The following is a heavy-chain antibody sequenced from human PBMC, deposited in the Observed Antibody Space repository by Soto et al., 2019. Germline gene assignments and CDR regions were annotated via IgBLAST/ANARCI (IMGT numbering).Heavy chain of an antibody. Sequence: QMQLVQSGAEVKEPGASVKVSCKASGYTSTSYYLHWVRQAPGQWHEWMGGINPTGGDIGYAQDFQGSVASTRVTSTSTVCMELSSLRSDDTAVFYCSTAAYGLIALPYGLDVWGQGTSVTVSS. CDR2: INPTGGDI. V-gene: IGHV1-46*03. CDR1: GYTSTSYY. J-gene: IGHJ6*02. D-gene: IGHD3-10*01. CDR3: STAAYGLIALPYGLDV.